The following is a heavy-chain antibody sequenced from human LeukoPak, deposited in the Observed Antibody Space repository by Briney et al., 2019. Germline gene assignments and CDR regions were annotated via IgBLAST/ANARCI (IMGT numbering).Heavy chain of an antibody. D-gene: IGHD4-23*01. CDR2: ISGSGGST. CDR1: GFTFSSYA. Sequence: QPGGFLRLSCAASGFTFSSYAMSWVRQAPGRGLEWVSAISGSGGSTYYADSVKGRFTISRDNSKNTLYLQMNSLRAEDTAVYYCAKFSTVALHYFDYWGQGTLVTVSS. J-gene: IGHJ4*02. CDR3: AKFSTVALHYFDY. V-gene: IGHV3-23*01.